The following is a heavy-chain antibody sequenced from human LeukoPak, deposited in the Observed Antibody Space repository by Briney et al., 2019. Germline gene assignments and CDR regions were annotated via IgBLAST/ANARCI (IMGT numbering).Heavy chain of an antibody. CDR1: GGSISSGGYY. J-gene: IGHJ4*02. CDR2: IYYSGST. V-gene: IGHV4-31*03. D-gene: IGHD2-8*01. CDR3: ARGILVTVYAAFDY. Sequence: PSQTLSLTCTVSGGSISSGGYYWSWIRQHPGKGLEWIGYIYYSGSTYYNPSLKSRVTISVDTSKNQFSLELSSVTAADTAVYYCARGILVTVYAAFDYWGQGTLVTVSS.